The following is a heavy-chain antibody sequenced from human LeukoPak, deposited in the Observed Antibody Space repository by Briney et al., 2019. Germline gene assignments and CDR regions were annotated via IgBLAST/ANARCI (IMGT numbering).Heavy chain of an antibody. V-gene: IGHV3-21*01. CDR3: ARDTLEYSNSPDALDI. Sequence: SGGSLRLSCAASGFTFSDYCMNWVRQAPGKGLEWVSSISGSSDYIYYADSVKGRFTISRDNARNSLYMQMESLRDEDTAIYYCARDTLEYSNSPDALDIWGQGTMVTVSS. CDR1: GFTFSDYC. D-gene: IGHD4-23*01. J-gene: IGHJ3*02. CDR2: ISGSSDYI.